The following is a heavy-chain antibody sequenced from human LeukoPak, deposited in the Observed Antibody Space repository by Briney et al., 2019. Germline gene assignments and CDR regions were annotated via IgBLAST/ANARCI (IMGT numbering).Heavy chain of an antibody. D-gene: IGHD3-22*01. V-gene: IGHV1-24*01. CDR3: ATPRYYYDSSGYYA. Sequence: ASVKVSCKVSGYTLTELSMHWVRQAPGKGLEWMGGFDPEDGETIYAQKFQGRVTMTEDTSTDTAYMELSSLRSEDTAVYYCATPRYYYDSSGYYAWGQGTLATVSS. CDR2: FDPEDGET. J-gene: IGHJ5*02. CDR1: GYTLTELS.